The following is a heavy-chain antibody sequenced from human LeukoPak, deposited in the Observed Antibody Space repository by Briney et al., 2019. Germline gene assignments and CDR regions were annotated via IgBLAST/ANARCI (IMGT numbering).Heavy chain of an antibody. CDR1: GGSFSGYY. V-gene: IGHV4-34*01. J-gene: IGHJ4*02. Sequence: PSETLSLTCAVYGGSFSGYYWSWIRQPPGKGLEWIGEINHSGSTNYNPSLKSRVTISVDTSKNQFSLKLCSVTAADTAVYYCARPGEGYCSSTSCYAWYYFDYWGQGTLVTVSS. CDR3: ARPGEGYCSSTSCYAWYYFDY. D-gene: IGHD2-2*01. CDR2: INHSGST.